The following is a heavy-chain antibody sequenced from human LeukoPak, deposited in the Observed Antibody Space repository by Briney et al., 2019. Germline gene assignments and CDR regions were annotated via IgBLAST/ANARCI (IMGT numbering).Heavy chain of an antibody. J-gene: IGHJ4*02. CDR3: ARGWYYYDSSGYSKNFDY. CDR1: GYTFTGYY. CDR2: INPNSGGT. Sequence: ASVKVSCKASGYTFTGYYTHWVRQAPGQGLEWMGRINPNSGGTNYAQKFQGRVTLTRDTSISTAYMELSRLRSDDTAVYYCARGWYYYDSSGYSKNFDYWGQGTLVTVSS. V-gene: IGHV1-2*06. D-gene: IGHD3-22*01.